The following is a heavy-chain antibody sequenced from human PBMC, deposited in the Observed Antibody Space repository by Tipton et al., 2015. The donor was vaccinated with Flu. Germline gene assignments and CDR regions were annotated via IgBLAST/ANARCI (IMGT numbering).Heavy chain of an antibody. V-gene: IGHV4-61*02. D-gene: IGHD3-10*01. CDR1: GDSISSGTYY. J-gene: IGHJ6*02. CDR3: ARDDGDYGLGSYHYYYGMDV. CDR2: IYTSGST. Sequence: GLVKPSQTLSLTCTVSGDSISSGTYYWSWIRQPAGKGLEWIGRIYTSGSTNYNPSLKSRVTISVDTSKNQFSLKLSSVTAADTAVYYCARDDGDYGLGSYHYYYGMDVWGQGTTVTVSS.